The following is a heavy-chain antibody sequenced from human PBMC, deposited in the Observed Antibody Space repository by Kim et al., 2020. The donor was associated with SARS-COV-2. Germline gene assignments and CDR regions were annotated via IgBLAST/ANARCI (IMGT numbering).Heavy chain of an antibody. Sequence: GESLKLSCKGSGYSFTSYWISWVRQMPGKGLEWMGRIDPSDSYTNYSPSFQGHVTISADKSISTAYLQWSSLKASDTAMYYCARHVVVVVPAAIYWFDPWGQGTLVTVSS. CDR3: ARHVVVVVPAAIYWFDP. J-gene: IGHJ5*02. CDR1: GYSFTSYW. V-gene: IGHV5-10-1*01. CDR2: IDPSDSYT. D-gene: IGHD2-2*01.